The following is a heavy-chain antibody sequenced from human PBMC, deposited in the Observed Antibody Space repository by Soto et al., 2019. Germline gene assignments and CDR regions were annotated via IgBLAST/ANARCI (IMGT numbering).Heavy chain of an antibody. Sequence: RLRETLSLTCAVSGVPIRSENRWTWVRQPPGKGLEWIAEIYHNGVTNYNPSLKSRATISVDKSKNQFSLDLYSVTAADTAVYYCARQGYSSGNNWFDPWGQGTLVTVSS. CDR2: IYHNGVT. CDR1: GVPIRSENR. V-gene: IGHV4-4*02. J-gene: IGHJ5*02. CDR3: ARQGYSSGNNWFDP. D-gene: IGHD6-19*01.